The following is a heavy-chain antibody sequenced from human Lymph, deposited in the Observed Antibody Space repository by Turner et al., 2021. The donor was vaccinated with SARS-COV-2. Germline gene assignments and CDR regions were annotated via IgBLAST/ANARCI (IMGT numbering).Heavy chain of an antibody. J-gene: IGHJ6*02. Sequence: EVQLLESGGGLVQPGGSLRLSCAALGFTFNNSAMSWVRQAPGKGLEWVSTSSGSGGSTYYADSVKGRFTISRDNSKNALYLQMKSLRAEDTAVYYCANLYPSVSWEFPYAMDVWGQGTTVTVSS. V-gene: IGHV3-23*01. D-gene: IGHD3-16*01. CDR1: GFTFNNSA. CDR3: ANLYPSVSWEFPYAMDV. CDR2: SSGSGGST.